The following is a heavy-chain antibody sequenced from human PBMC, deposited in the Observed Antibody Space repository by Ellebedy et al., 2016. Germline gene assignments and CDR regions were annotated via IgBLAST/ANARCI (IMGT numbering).Heavy chain of an antibody. V-gene: IGHV3-64*01. CDR1: GFTFSNYA. Sequence: GGSLRLSXAAYGFTFSNYAMHWVRQAPGKGLEYVSGISSNGDTTIYANSVKGRFTISRDNSKSTLYLQMGSLRADDTAVYYCARNEGWEVFHYWGQGTLVTVSS. J-gene: IGHJ4*02. CDR2: ISSNGDTT. D-gene: IGHD1-1*01. CDR3: ARNEGWEVFHY.